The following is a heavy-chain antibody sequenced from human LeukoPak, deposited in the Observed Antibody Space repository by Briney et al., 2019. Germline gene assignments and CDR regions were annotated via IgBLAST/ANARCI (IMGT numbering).Heavy chain of an antibody. D-gene: IGHD3-16*02. J-gene: IGHJ4*02. CDR2: ISAYNGNT. Sequence: GASVKVSCKASGYTFTSYGISWVRQAPGQGLEWMGWISAYNGNTNYAQKLQGRVTMTTDTSTSTAYMELRSLRSDDTAAYYCARDTFYVWGSYRYSPVDYWGQGTLVTVSS. CDR3: ARDTFYVWGSYRYSPVDY. CDR1: GYTFTSYG. V-gene: IGHV1-18*01.